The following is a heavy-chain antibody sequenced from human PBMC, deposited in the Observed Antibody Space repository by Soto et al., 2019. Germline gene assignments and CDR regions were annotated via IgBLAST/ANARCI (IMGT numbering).Heavy chain of an antibody. CDR1: GGSISSGGYS. CDR2: IYHSGST. J-gene: IGHJ4*02. D-gene: IGHD2-8*01. CDR3: ARGHDANND. V-gene: IGHV4-30-2*01. Sequence: QVQLQESGSGLVKPSQTLSLTCAVSGGSISSGGYSWSWIRQPPGKGLEWIGYIYHSGSTYYNSSLKGRVTISMDTSKNLFSLKLNSVTAADTAVYYCARGHDANNDWGQGTLVTVSS.